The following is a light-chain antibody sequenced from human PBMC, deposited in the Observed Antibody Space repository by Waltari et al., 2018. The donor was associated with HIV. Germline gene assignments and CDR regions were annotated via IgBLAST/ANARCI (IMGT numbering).Light chain of an antibody. V-gene: IGKV2-28*01. Sequence: DIVMTQSPLSLPVTPGEPASISCRSSQSLLHRNGYNYLDWYLQKPGQPPQLLIYLGSHRAPGVPDRFSGSVSGTDCTLKISRVEAEDVGVDYCMQALQTVSTFGQGTKLEIK. J-gene: IGKJ2*01. CDR1: QSLLHRNGYNY. CDR2: LGS. CDR3: MQALQTVST.